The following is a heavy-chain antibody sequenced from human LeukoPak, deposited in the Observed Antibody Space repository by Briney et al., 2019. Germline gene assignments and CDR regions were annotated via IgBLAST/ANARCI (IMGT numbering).Heavy chain of an antibody. CDR1: GFTVSSYA. V-gene: IGHV3-13*01. CDR3: ARQKQSHGNFDY. J-gene: IGHJ4*02. D-gene: IGHD1-26*01. Sequence: GGSLRLSCAASGFTVSSYAMHWVRQPIGKGLEWVSALGIAGDTFYPGSVKGRFTISRENAKNSLYLQMNSLRAEDTAMYYWARQKQSHGNFDYWGQGTLVTVSS. CDR2: LGIAGDT.